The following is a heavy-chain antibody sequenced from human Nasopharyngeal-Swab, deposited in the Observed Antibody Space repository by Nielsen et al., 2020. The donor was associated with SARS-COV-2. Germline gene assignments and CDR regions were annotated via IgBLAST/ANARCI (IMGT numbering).Heavy chain of an antibody. J-gene: IGHJ4*02. CDR1: GFTFSSYA. Sequence: GGSLRLSCAASGFTFSSYAMSWVRQAPGKGLEWVSAISGSGGSTYYADSVKGRFTISRDNSKNTLYLQMNSLRAEDTAVYYCAKDGDRDGYGDFCLDYWGQGTLVTVSS. CDR2: ISGSGGST. D-gene: IGHD4-17*01. V-gene: IGHV3-23*01. CDR3: AKDGDRDGYGDFCLDY.